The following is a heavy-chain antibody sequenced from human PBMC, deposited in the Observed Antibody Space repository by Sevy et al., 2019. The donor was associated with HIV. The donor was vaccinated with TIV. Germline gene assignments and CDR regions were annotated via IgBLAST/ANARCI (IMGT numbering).Heavy chain of an antibody. CDR2: MKSKGDDYAK. CDR1: GFSLRGSA. D-gene: IGHD2-21*02. CDR3: RSLDLVVTGATMRGRYQKTIDW. Sequence: GGSLRLSCAASGFSLRGSAVHWVRQTSGKGLEWVGRMKSKGDDYAKLNSSSVKGRFTISRDDSTNTAYLQMNSLQAEDTAIYYCRSLDLVVTGATMRGRYQKTIDWWGQGSLVTVSS. V-gene: IGHV3-73*01. J-gene: IGHJ4*02.